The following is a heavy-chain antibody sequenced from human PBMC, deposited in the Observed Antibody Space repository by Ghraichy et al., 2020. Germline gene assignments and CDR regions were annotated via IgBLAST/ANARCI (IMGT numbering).Heavy chain of an antibody. CDR1: GFTFSTYS. CDR3: ARRYSYTYNYFDY. J-gene: IGHJ4*02. V-gene: IGHV3-48*01. Sequence: GESLNISCAASGFTFSTYSMNWVRQAPGKGLEWLSYISSSSRTIYGDSVKGRFTISRDNAKNSLYLQMNSLRDEDTAVYYCARRYSYTYNYFDYWGQGTLVTVSS. CDR2: ISSSSRTI. D-gene: IGHD5-18*01.